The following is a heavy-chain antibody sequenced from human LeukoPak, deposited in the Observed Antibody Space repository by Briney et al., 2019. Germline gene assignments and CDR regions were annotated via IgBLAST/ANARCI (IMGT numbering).Heavy chain of an antibody. J-gene: IGHJ6*02. CDR2: IYYSGRT. CDR1: GRSISRYY. V-gene: IGHV4-59*13. D-gene: IGHD5-12*01. CDR3: ARARGVYGMDV. Sequence: SETLSLTCTVSGRSISRYYWSWIRQPPGKGREWIGYIYYSGRTNYSPSLKSRVTISVEPSRNQFSLKLSSVTAADTAVYYCARARGVYGMDVWGQGTTVTVSS.